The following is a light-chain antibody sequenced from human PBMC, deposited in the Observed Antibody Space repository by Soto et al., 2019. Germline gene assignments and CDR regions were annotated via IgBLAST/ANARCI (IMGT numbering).Light chain of an antibody. CDR2: YVS. J-gene: IGLJ2*01. CDR3: RSYTSSSTRV. CDR1: SSDVGGYNY. V-gene: IGLV2-14*01. Sequence: QSALTQPASVSGSPGQSITISCTGTSSDVGGYNYVSWYQQHPGKDTKLMIYYVSNRPSGVSNRFSGSKSGNTASLTISGLQAEDEADYYCRSYTSSSTRVFGGGTKLTVL.